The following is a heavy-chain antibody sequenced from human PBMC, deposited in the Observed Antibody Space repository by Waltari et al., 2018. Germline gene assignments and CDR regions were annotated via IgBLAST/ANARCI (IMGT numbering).Heavy chain of an antibody. J-gene: IGHJ1*01. CDR2: IYWNDDK. V-gene: IGHV2-5*01. D-gene: IGHD6-13*01. Sequence: XITLKESGPTLVIPXXXXTLTCTFSGFSLSTSGVGVGWIRQPPGKXXEWLALIYWNDDKRYXXXXXSXLTITKDTSKNQVXXTMTNMDPVXTATYYXXXXPFDSSSXXWGQG. CDR3: XXXPFDSSSXX. CDR1: GFSLSTSGVG.